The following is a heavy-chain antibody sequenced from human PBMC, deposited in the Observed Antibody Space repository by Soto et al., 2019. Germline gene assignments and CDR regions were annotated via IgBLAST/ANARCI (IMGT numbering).Heavy chain of an antibody. Sequence: SETLSLTCTVSGGSISSSSYYWGWIRQPPGKGLEWIGSIYYSGSTYYNPSLKSRVTISVDTSKNQFSLKLSSVTAADTAVYYCSKGVAGRSYYYGMDVWGQGTMVTVSS. V-gene: IGHV4-39*01. CDR2: IYYSGST. J-gene: IGHJ6*02. CDR1: GGSISSSSYY. D-gene: IGHD6-19*01. CDR3: SKGVAGRSYYYGMDV.